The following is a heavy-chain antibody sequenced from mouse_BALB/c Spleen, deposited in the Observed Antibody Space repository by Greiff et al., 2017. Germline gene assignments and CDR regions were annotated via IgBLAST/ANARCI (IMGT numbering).Heavy chain of an antibody. CDR2: ISDGGSYT. Sequence: DVMLVESGGGLVKPGGSLKLSCAASGFTFSDYYMYWVRQTPEKRLEWVATISDGGSYTYYPDSVKGRFTMSRDNAKNNLYLQMSSLKSEDTAMYYCARVYDYDGLDYWGQGTSVTVSS. V-gene: IGHV5-4*02. CDR3: ARVYDYDGLDY. CDR1: GFTFSDYY. D-gene: IGHD2-4*01. J-gene: IGHJ4*01.